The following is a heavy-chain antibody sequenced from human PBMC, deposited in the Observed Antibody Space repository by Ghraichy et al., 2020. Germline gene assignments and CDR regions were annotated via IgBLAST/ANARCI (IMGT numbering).Heavy chain of an antibody. CDR1: GFTFSRYG. Sequence: GGSLRLSCAASGFTFSRYGMHWVRQAPGKGLEWVAVTSYDGSNKIYADSVKGRLTISRDNSKNMLYLQMNSLRAEDTAVYYCAKERDSSGYYSFRGDYYGMDVWGQGTTVTVSS. CDR3: AKERDSSGYYSFRGDYYGMDV. J-gene: IGHJ6*02. D-gene: IGHD3-22*01. CDR2: TSYDGSNK. V-gene: IGHV3-30*18.